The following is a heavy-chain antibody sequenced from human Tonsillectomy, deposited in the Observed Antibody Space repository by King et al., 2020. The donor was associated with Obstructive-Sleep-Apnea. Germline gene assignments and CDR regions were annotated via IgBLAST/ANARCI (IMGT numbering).Heavy chain of an antibody. V-gene: IGHV4-39*07. Sequence: LQLQESGPGLVKPSETLSLTCTVSGGSISSSSYYCAWIRQPPGKGLEWIGSIYYSGSTYYSPSLKRRVTISVDMYKNQLSLKFSSVTAADTAVYYCARELTNFYGSGPFDDRGQGTLLTVSA. J-gene: IGHJ4*02. CDR1: GGSISSSSYY. CDR2: IYYSGST. CDR3: ARELTNFYGSGPFDD. D-gene: IGHD3-10*01.